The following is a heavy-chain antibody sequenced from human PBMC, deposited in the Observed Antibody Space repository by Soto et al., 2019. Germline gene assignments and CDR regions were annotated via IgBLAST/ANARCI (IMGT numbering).Heavy chain of an antibody. CDR1: GYTFTSYD. CDR3: ARDGYCSGESCFRGGYNWFDP. V-gene: IGHV1-8*01. Sequence: QVQLVQSGAEVKKPGASVKVSCKASGYTFTSYDINWVRQATGQGPEWMGWMNPGSGNTGYAQKFQGRVTMTRNTSMSTAYMELSSLESEDTAVYYCARDGYCSGESCFRGGYNWFDPWGQGTLVTVSS. CDR2: MNPGSGNT. J-gene: IGHJ5*02. D-gene: IGHD2-15*01.